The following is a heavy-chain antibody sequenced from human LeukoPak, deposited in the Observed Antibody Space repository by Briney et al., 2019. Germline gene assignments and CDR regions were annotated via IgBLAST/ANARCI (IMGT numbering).Heavy chain of an antibody. CDR3: ARRRWVRGPDVVNPFDY. CDR2: IYTSGTT. V-gene: IGHV4-4*07. D-gene: IGHD5-12*01. Sequence: SETLSLTCTVSGGSISSYYWSWIRQPAGKGLEWIGRIYTSGTTHYNPSLKSRVTISVDTSKNQFSLKLSSVTAADTAVYYCARRRWVRGPDVVNPFDYWGQGTLVTVSS. J-gene: IGHJ4*02. CDR1: GGSISSYY.